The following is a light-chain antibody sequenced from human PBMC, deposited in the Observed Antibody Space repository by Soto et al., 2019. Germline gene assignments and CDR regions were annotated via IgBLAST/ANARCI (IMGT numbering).Light chain of an antibody. V-gene: IGLV2-11*01. CDR2: DVS. Sequence: QSVLTQPRSVSGSPGQSVTISCTGTSTDFGGYNYVSWYQQHPGKVPKLMLYDVSKRPSGVPDRFSGSKSGNTASLTISGLQAEDEADYYCCSCAGRDTLYVFGSGTKVTVL. CDR1: STDFGGYNY. CDR3: CSCAGRDTLYV. J-gene: IGLJ1*01.